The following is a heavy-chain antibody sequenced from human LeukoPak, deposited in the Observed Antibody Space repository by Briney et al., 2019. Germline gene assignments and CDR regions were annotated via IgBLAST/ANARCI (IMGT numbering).Heavy chain of an antibody. CDR1: GGSISSRPYY. J-gene: IGHJ4*02. D-gene: IGHD2-2*01. CDR2: ISYSGTT. Sequence: PSETLSLTCTVSGGSISSRPYYWGWVRQSPGKGLEWIGTISYSGTTYYNPSLKSRVTISLDTSKNQFSLKLSSVTAADTAVYYCARGIRPAVPFDYWGQGTLVTVSS. CDR3: ARGIRPAVPFDY. V-gene: IGHV4-39*07.